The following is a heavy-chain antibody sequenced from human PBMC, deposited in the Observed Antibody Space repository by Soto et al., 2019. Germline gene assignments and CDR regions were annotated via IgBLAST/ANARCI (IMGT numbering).Heavy chain of an antibody. V-gene: IGHV4-31*03. CDR1: GGSISSGGYY. D-gene: IGHD4-17*01. Sequence: QVQLQESGPGLVKPSQTLSLTCTVSGGSISSGGYYWSWIRQHPGKGLEWMGYIYYSWSTYYNPSLKSRVTISVDTSKNQFSLKLSSVTAADTAVYYCARGVTTLKEEPIDYWGQGTLVTVSS. J-gene: IGHJ4*02. CDR3: ARGVTTLKEEPIDY. CDR2: IYYSWST.